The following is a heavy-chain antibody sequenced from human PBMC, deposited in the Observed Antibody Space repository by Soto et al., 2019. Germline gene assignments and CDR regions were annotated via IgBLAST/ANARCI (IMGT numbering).Heavy chain of an antibody. CDR2: ISHSGST. CDR1: GGSFSGNY. J-gene: IGHJ4*02. CDR3: ARGHLPGGNTFYYDY. D-gene: IGHD2-15*01. Sequence: QAQLQQWGAGLLKPSETLSLTCTVYGGSFSGNYWSWIRQPPGMGLEWIGEISHSGSTNYNPSLKSRVTISVDTSKNQFSLKLSSATAADTAMYYCARGHLPGGNTFYYDYWGQGTLVTVSS. V-gene: IGHV4-34*01.